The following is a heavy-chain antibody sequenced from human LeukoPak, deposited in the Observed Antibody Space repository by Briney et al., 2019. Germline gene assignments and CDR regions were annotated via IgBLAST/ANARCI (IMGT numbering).Heavy chain of an antibody. CDR3: ARELGSYYGY. V-gene: IGHV3-30*02. Sequence: GGSLRLSCAVSGFTFSSYGIHWVRQAPGKGLEWVAFIRYDGNNKYYADSVKGRFTISRDNSKNTLYLQMNSLRPEDTAVYYCARELGSYYGYWGQGTLVTVSS. D-gene: IGHD1-26*01. J-gene: IGHJ4*02. CDR1: GFTFSSYG. CDR2: IRYDGNNK.